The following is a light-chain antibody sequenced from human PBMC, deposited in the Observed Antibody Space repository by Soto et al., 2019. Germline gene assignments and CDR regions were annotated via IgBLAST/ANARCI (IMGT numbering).Light chain of an antibody. CDR3: QQYNNWPRT. J-gene: IGKJ1*01. CDR1: QSVSSN. Sequence: EIVMTQSPATLSVSPGERATLSCRASQSVSSNLAWYQQKPGQAPKLLIYAASTRATGISARFSGNVSGTEFTLIISSLQSEDFAVYYCQQYNNWPRTFGQGTKVEIK. V-gene: IGKV3-15*01. CDR2: AAS.